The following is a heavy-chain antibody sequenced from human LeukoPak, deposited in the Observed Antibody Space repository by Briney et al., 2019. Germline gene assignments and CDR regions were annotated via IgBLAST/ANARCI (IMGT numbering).Heavy chain of an antibody. Sequence: ASVKVSCKTSGYTFPSYDINWVRQATGQGLEWMGWMNPNSGNTGYTQKFQGRVTISRNTSITTAHMELSSLRSEDTAVYYCARGPKWTGSYYYFDYWGQGTLVTVSS. CDR3: ARGPKWTGSYYYFDY. CDR2: MNPNSGNT. V-gene: IGHV1-8*01. CDR1: GYTFPSYD. D-gene: IGHD1-26*01. J-gene: IGHJ4*02.